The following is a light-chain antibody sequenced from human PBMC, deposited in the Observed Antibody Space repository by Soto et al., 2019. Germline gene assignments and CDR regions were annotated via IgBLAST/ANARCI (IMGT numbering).Light chain of an antibody. Sequence: SVLTQPRSVSGSPGQSVTFSCTGTSGDIGAYNYVSWYHFHPGKAPKMIIYDVNKRPSGVPDRFSGSKSGNTASLTISWLQAEDEADYYCCSYAHTSRVFGGGTKLTVL. CDR1: SGDIGAYNY. J-gene: IGLJ3*02. CDR3: CSYAHTSRV. V-gene: IGLV2-11*01. CDR2: DVN.